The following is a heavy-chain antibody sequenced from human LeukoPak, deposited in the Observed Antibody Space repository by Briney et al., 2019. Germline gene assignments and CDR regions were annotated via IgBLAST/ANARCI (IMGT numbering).Heavy chain of an antibody. D-gene: IGHD3-22*01. V-gene: IGHV4-4*09. J-gene: IGHJ6*03. CDR2: IHTIET. CDR3: ARGLRDEERYYKYYYMNV. CDR1: GGSINGYF. Sequence: SETLSLTCTISGGSINGYFGTWIRQASGKGLEWIGYIHTIETKYNPSLQSRVSMSIDTSKSQFSLNLRSVTAADTAVYYCARGLRDEERYYKYYYMNVWGKGTTVTVSS.